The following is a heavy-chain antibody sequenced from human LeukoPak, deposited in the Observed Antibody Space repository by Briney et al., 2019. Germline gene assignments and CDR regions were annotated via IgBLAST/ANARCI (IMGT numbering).Heavy chain of an antibody. Sequence: NPGGSLRLSCTASGFTFGVYAMSWIRQAPGKGLEWVGFIRSKAYGETADYAASVKGRFTISRDDSKAIAYLQMNSLKTEDTAVYHCTRDRGAYNLYDYWGQGTLVTVSS. CDR3: TRDRGAYNLYDY. V-gene: IGHV3-49*05. CDR1: GFTFGVYA. J-gene: IGHJ4*02. CDR2: IRSKAYGETA. D-gene: IGHD1-1*01.